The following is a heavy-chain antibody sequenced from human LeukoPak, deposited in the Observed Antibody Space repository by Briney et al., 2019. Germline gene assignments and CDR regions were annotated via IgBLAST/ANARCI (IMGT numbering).Heavy chain of an antibody. CDR3: ARAGRTYYYDSSGYPPSTTRADV. CDR2: IYTSGST. J-gene: IGHJ6*04. D-gene: IGHD3-22*01. Sequence: SQTLSLTCTVSGGSISSGSYYWSWIRQPAGKGLEWIGRIYTSGSTNYYPSLKSRVTISVDTSKNQFTLKLSSVTAADTAVYYCARAGRTYYYDSSGYPPSTTRADVWGKGTTVTVSS. CDR1: GGSISSGSYY. V-gene: IGHV4-61*02.